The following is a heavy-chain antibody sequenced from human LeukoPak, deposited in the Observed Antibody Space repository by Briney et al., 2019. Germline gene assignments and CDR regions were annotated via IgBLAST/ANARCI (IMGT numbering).Heavy chain of an antibody. CDR1: GFAFSSYE. J-gene: IGHJ4*02. CDR3: AGAGKEYSGYDRDFDY. V-gene: IGHV3-48*03. D-gene: IGHD5-12*01. Sequence: GGSLRLSCAASGFAFSSYEMNWVRQAPGKGLEWVSYISSSGSTIYYADSVKGRFTISRDNAKNSLYLQMNSLRAEDTAVYYCAGAGKEYSGYDRDFDYWGRGARVTVSS. CDR2: ISSSGSTI.